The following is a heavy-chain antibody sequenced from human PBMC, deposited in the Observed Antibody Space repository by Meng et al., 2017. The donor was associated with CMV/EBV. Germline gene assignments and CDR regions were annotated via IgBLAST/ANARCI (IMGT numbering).Heavy chain of an antibody. CDR1: GGSISSGGYY. D-gene: IGHD3/OR15-3a*01. Sequence: SETLSLTCTVSGGSISSGGYYWTWVRQHLGKGLEWIGYIHYSGGTYDNPSLRSRVTISVDVFKNQFSLKLSSVTAADTAVYYCARDKSAISGLVDHYGMDVWGQGTTVTVSS. CDR3: ARDKSAISGLVDHYGMDV. CDR2: IHYSGGT. V-gene: IGHV4-31*03. J-gene: IGHJ6*02.